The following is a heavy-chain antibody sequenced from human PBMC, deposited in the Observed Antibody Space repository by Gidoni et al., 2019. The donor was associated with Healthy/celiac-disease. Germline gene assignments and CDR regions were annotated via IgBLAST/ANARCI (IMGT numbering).Heavy chain of an antibody. CDR2: INHSGST. CDR3: AREGWELPRFDY. V-gene: IGHV4-34*01. CDR1: GGSFSGYY. J-gene: IGHJ4*02. Sequence: QVQLQQWGAGLLKPSETLSLTCAVYGGSFSGYYWSWIRQPPGKGLEWIGEINHSGSTNYNPSLKSRVTIPVDTAKNQFSRKLSSVTAADTAVYYCAREGWELPRFDYWGQGTLVTVSS. D-gene: IGHD1-26*01.